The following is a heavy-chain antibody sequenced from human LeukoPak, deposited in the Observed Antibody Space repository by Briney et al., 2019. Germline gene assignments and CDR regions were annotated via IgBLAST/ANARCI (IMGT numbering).Heavy chain of an antibody. J-gene: IGHJ4*02. D-gene: IGHD3-22*01. CDR3: AKNRYYYDSSGYYYSGYYFDY. Sequence: GGSLRLSCAASGFTFSSYWMSWVRQAPGKGLEWVANIKQDGSEKYYVDSVKGRFTISRDNAKNSLYLQMNSLRAEDTAVYYCAKNRYYYDSSGYYYSGYYFDYWGQGTLVTVFS. CDR2: IKQDGSEK. CDR1: GFTFSSYW. V-gene: IGHV3-7*01.